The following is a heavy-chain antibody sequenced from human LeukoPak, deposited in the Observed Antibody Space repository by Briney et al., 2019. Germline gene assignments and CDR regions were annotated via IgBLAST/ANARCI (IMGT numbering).Heavy chain of an antibody. Sequence: ASVKVSCKVSGYTLTELSMHWVRQAPGIGLEWMGSFDPEDGETIYAQKFQGRVTMTEDTSTDTAYMELRSLRSDDTAVYYCARDFQKFDYWGQGTLVTVSS. V-gene: IGHV1-24*01. J-gene: IGHJ4*02. CDR1: GYTLTELS. CDR3: ARDFQKFDY. CDR2: FDPEDGET.